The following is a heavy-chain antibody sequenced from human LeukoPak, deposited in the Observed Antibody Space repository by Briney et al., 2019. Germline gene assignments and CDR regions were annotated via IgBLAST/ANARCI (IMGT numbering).Heavy chain of an antibody. D-gene: IGHD1-26*01. CDR3: ARDPYSGGYGNYYYYYMDI. CDR1: GFTFSSYN. V-gene: IGHV3-21*01. CDR2: ITRSSSHI. Sequence: GGSLRLSCAASGFTFSSYNMNWVRQAPGKGLEGGSSITRSSSHIYYADSVKGRFTISRDNARNSLYLQMNSLRAEDTAVYYCARDPYSGGYGNYYYYYMDIWGKGTTVTTSS. J-gene: IGHJ6*03.